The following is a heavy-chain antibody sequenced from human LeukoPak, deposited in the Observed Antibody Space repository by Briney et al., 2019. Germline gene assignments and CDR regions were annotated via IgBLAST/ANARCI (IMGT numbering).Heavy chain of an antibody. V-gene: IGHV4-31*03. CDR2: IYYSGST. CDR1: GGSISSGGYY. CDR3: ARSDDSDLLIDP. D-gene: IGHD3-3*01. J-gene: IGHJ5*02. Sequence: SETLSLTCTVSGGSISSGGYYWSWIRQHPGKGLEWIGYIYYSGSTYYNPSLKSRVTISVDTSKNQFSLKLSSVTAADTAVYYCARSDDSDLLIDPWGQGTLVTVSS.